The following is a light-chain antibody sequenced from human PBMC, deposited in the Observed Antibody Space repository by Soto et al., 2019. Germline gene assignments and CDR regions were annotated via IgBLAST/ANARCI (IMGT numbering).Light chain of an antibody. CDR1: SSDVGGYKY. CDR3: AAWDDSLNGPV. Sequence: QSVLTQPRSVSGSPGQPVTISCTGTSSDVGGYKYVSWYQRHPGEAPKLLIYDVSERPSGVPDRFSGSKSGNTASLTISGLQAEDEADYYCAAWDDSLNGPVFGGGTKLTVL. J-gene: IGLJ2*01. CDR2: DVS. V-gene: IGLV2-11*01.